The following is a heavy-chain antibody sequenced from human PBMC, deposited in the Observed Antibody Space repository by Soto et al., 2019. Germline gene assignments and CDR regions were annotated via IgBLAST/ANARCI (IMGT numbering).Heavy chain of an antibody. V-gene: IGHV3-30-3*01. D-gene: IGHD3-3*01. CDR1: GFTFRSYA. CDR3: ARALDFWSAYFDY. J-gene: IGHJ4*02. Sequence: QVWQVESGGGVVQAGRSLRLSCAASGFTFRSYAMHWVRQAPGKGLEWVAIIPYDEIYKYYADSVKGRFTISRDNSKNTLYLQMNSLRTEDTAVYYCARALDFWSAYFDYWGQGSLVTVSS. CDR2: IPYDEIYK.